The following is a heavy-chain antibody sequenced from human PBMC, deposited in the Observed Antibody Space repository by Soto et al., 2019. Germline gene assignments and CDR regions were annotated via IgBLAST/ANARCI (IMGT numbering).Heavy chain of an antibody. Sequence: SEALSLTYTGSGGSISTNNYYWGWIRQPPGKGLEWIGEINHSGNTNYNPSLKSRVTISVDTSKNQFSLKLSSVTAADTAVYYCARGRMVRGYDYWGQGTLVTVSS. CDR3: ARGRMVRGYDY. V-gene: IGHV4-39*07. CDR1: GGSISTNNYY. J-gene: IGHJ4*02. D-gene: IGHD3-10*01. CDR2: INHSGNT.